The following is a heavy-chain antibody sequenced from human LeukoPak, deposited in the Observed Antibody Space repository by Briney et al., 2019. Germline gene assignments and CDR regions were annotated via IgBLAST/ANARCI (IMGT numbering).Heavy chain of an antibody. D-gene: IGHD2/OR15-2a*01. CDR1: VCSFSRFV. J-gene: IGHJ4*02. CDR3: VKDLRSDFMGVLSRYLSY. Sequence: GGSLRLSCLASVCSFSRFVMLEVGQAPGKGLEYVAAISRNGGSTYYADSVKGRFTISRDNSKSTLYLQMSSLRAEDTAVYLCVKDLRSDFMGVLSRYLSYWGQGTLVTVSS. CDR2: ISRNGGST. V-gene: IGHV3-64D*09.